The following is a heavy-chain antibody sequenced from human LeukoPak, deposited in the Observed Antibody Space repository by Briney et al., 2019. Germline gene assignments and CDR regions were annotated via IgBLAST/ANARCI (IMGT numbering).Heavy chain of an antibody. CDR3: ARGIATGIDFFDP. V-gene: IGHV3-7*01. Sequence: GGSLRLSCAASGFTFSNYWMTWVRQAPGKGLEWVANINQDGSDQYYVDSVKGRFTISRDNAKNTLSLQMNSLRAEDTAVYYCARGIATGIDFFDPWGQGTLVTVSS. CDR1: GFTFSNYW. CDR2: INQDGSDQ. D-gene: IGHD6-13*01. J-gene: IGHJ5*02.